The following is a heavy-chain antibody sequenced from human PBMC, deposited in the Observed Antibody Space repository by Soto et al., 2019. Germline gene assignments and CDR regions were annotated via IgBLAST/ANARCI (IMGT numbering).Heavy chain of an antibody. J-gene: IGHJ6*02. CDR2: MNPNSGNT. CDR1: GYTFTSYD. Sequence: QVQLVQSGAEVKKPGASVKVSCKASGYTFTSYDINWVRQATGQGLEWMGWMNPNSGNTGYAQKFQGRVTMTRNTSISTAYMELSSLRSEDTAVYYCARGQYSGYDWTRLDYYYGMDVWGQGTTVTVSS. V-gene: IGHV1-8*01. D-gene: IGHD5-12*01. CDR3: ARGQYSGYDWTRLDYYYGMDV.